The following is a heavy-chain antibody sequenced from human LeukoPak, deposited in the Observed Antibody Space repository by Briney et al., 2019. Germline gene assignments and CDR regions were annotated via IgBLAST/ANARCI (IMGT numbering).Heavy chain of an antibody. Sequence: SETLSLTCAVYGGSFSGYYWSWIRQPPGKGLEWIGEINHSGSTNYNPSLKSRVTISVDTSKNQFSLKLSSVTAADTAVYYCARGDILTGYYVPRFDYWGQGTLVTVSS. CDR2: INHSGST. D-gene: IGHD3-9*01. CDR1: GGSFSGYY. V-gene: IGHV4-34*01. CDR3: ARGDILTGYYVPRFDY. J-gene: IGHJ4*02.